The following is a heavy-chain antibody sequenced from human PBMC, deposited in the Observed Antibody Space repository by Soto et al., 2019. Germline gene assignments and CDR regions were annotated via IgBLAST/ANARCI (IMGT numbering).Heavy chain of an antibody. V-gene: IGHV1-46*01. CDR2: INPSGGST. J-gene: IGHJ6*02. CDR3: ARDFKCDGYNYMGSPAYYYYGMDV. CDR1: GYTFTSYY. Sequence: ASVKVSCKASGYTFTSYYMHWVRQAPGQGLEWMGIINPSGGSTSYAQKFQGRVTMTRDTSTSTVYMELSSLRSEDTAVYYCARDFKCDGYNYMGSPAYYYYGMDVWGQGTTVTVSS. D-gene: IGHD5-12*01.